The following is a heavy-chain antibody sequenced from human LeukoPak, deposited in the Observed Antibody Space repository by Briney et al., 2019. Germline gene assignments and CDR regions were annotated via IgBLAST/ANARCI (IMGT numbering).Heavy chain of an antibody. CDR1: GFTFSTFA. D-gene: IGHD2-8*01. J-gene: IGHJ4*02. CDR3: ARERVYAPEDY. Sequence: PGGSLRLSCAASGFTFSTFAMIWVRQPPGKGLEWIGYIYYSGSTNYNPSLKSRVTISVDTSKNQFSLKLSSVTAADTAVYYCARERVYAPEDYWGQGTLVTVSS. V-gene: IGHV4-59*12. CDR2: IYYSGST.